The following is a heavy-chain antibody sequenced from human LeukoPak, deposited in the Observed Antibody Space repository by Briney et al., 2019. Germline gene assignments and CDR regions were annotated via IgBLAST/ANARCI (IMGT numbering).Heavy chain of an antibody. CDR3: ARPLSSGSPQGLPTSPHLDY. V-gene: IGHV3-21*01. D-gene: IGHD3-10*01. CDR1: GFSFSTSE. Sequence: PGGSLRLSCAASGFSFSTSEMNWVRQAPGKGLEWVSSISSTTSYIFYADSVKGRFTISRDNAKNSLYLQMTSLRAEDTAVYYCARPLSSGSPQGLPTSPHLDYWGQGTLVTVSS. CDR2: ISSTTSYI. J-gene: IGHJ4*02.